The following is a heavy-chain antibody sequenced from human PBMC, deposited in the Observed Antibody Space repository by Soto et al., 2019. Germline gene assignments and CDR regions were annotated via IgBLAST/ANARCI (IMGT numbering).Heavy chain of an antibody. CDR3: ARDRGYR. V-gene: IGHV3-66*01. CDR2: IYSVGST. CDR1: GFSVGDNY. J-gene: IGHJ3*01. D-gene: IGHD5-12*01. Sequence: EVQLVESGGGLVQPGGSLRLSCAASGFSVGDNYMKWVRQAPGKGLEWVSLIYSVGSTFYADSVKGRFTISRDNSKNTLFLQMNNLRVDDTAVYYCARDRGYRWGQGTMVPVSA.